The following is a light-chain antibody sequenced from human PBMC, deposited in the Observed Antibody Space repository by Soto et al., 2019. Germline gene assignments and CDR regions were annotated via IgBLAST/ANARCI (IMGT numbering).Light chain of an antibody. J-gene: IGKJ1*01. CDR1: QSVSSY. Sequence: EIVLTQSPATLSLSPGKGATLSCRASQSVSSYLAWYQQKPGQAPRLLIYDASNGATGIPARFSGSGSGTDFTLIISSLEPEDFAVYYCQQRSNWPVTFGLGTKVEV. CDR3: QQRSNWPVT. V-gene: IGKV3-11*01. CDR2: DAS.